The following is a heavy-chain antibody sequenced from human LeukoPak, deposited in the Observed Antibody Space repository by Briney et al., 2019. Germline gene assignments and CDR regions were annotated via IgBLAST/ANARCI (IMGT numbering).Heavy chain of an antibody. V-gene: IGHV1-18*01. J-gene: IGHJ4*02. CDR2: VSAYNGNT. Sequence: ASVKVSCKASGYTFTSYGISWVRQAPGQGLEWMGWVSAYNGNTNYAQKLQGRVTMTTDTSTSTAYKELRSLRSDDTAVYYCARDQDQYGSGALNWGQGTLVTVSS. CDR1: GYTFTSYG. D-gene: IGHD3-10*01. CDR3: ARDQDQYGSGALN.